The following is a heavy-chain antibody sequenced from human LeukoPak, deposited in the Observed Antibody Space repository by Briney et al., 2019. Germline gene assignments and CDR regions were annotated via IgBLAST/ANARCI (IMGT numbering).Heavy chain of an antibody. Sequence: GGSLRLSCAASGFTFSHYYIDWVRQAPGKGLEWVARGRNKDIGYTTEYAASVKGRFTISRDDSKNSLYLQMSSLKTEDTAVYYCARVYSSGRPIIDYWGQGTLVTVSS. CDR2: GRNKDIGYTT. J-gene: IGHJ4*02. V-gene: IGHV3-72*01. CDR1: GFTFSHYY. CDR3: ARVYSSGRPIIDY. D-gene: IGHD6-19*01.